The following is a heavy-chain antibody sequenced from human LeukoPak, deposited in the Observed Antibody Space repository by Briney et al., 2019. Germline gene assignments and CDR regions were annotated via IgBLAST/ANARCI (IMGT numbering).Heavy chain of an antibody. J-gene: IGHJ4*02. CDR3: AREQGGCGLFDY. CDR2: ITSDGSTT. V-gene: IGHV3-74*01. Sequence: GGSLRLSCAASGFTFSNYDMHWVRQAPGTGLEWVTRITSDGSTTRYADSVKGRFTTSRDNDKNTLYLQMNSLRAEDTAVYYCAREQGGCGLFDYWGQGTLVTVSS. D-gene: IGHD2-21*01. CDR1: GFTFSNYD.